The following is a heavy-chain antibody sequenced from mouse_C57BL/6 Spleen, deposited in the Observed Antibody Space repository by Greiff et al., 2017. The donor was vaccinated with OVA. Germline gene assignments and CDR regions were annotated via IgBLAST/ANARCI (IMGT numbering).Heavy chain of an antibody. CDR1: GYAFSSSW. CDR3: ALYGSSYDYFDY. CDR2: IYPGDGDT. V-gene: IGHV1-82*01. Sequence: VVKPGASVKISCKASGYAFSSSWMNWVKQRPGKGLEWIGRIYPGDGDTNYNGKFKGKATLTADKSSSTAYMQLSSLTSEDSAVYFCALYGSSYDYFDYGGQGTTLTVSS. J-gene: IGHJ2*01. D-gene: IGHD1-1*01.